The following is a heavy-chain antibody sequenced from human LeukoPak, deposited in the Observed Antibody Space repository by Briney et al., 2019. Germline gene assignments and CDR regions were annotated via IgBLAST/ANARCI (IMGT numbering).Heavy chain of an antibody. CDR3: AKRYYDSSGPFY. Sequence: GGSLRLSCAASGFTFSSYGMHWVRQAPGKGLEWVAFIRYDGSNKYYADSVKGRFTISRDNSKNTLYLQMNSLRAEDTAGYYCAKRYYDSSGPFYWGQGTLVTVSS. D-gene: IGHD3-22*01. CDR2: IRYDGSNK. J-gene: IGHJ4*02. CDR1: GFTFSSYG. V-gene: IGHV3-30*02.